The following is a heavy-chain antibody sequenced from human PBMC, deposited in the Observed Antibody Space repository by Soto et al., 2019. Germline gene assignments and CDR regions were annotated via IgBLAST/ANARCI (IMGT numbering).Heavy chain of an antibody. V-gene: IGHV4-59*01. Sequence: PSETLSLTCTVSGGSISSYYWSWIRQPPGKGLEWIGYIYYSGSTNYNPSLKSRVTISVDTSKNQFSLKLSSVTAADTAVYYCARGYYYDSSDEVHEFDPWGQGTLVTVSS. D-gene: IGHD3-22*01. J-gene: IGHJ5*02. CDR3: ARGYYYDSSDEVHEFDP. CDR2: IYYSGST. CDR1: GGSISSYY.